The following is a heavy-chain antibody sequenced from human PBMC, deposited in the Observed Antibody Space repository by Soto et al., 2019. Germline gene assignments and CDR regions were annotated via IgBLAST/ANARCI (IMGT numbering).Heavy chain of an antibody. D-gene: IGHD3-3*01. CDR1: SGSISSSNW. Sequence: QVQLQESGPGLVKPSGTLSLTCAVSSGSISSSNWWSWVRQAPGKGLEWIGDIYHSGSTNYNPSLKSRLTISVDKSNYQFSRKLSSMTAADTAVYYCARVSVRFYYMDVWGNGTTVTVSS. CDR3: ARVSVRFYYMDV. V-gene: IGHV4-4*02. J-gene: IGHJ6*03. CDR2: IYHSGST.